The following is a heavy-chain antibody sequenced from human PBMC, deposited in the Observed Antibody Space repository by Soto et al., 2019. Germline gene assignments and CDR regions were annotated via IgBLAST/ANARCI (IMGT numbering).Heavy chain of an antibody. CDR2: INAGNGNT. J-gene: IGHJ5*02. V-gene: IGHV1-3*01. D-gene: IGHD6-13*01. CDR3: ARVQVPAAGMVVWFDP. CDR1: GYTFTTYS. Sequence: ASVKVSCKASGYTFTTYSMHWVRQAPGQRLEWMGWINAGNGNTHYSQKFQGRATITRDTSASTAYMELSSLRSEDTAVYYCARVQVPAAGMVVWFDPWGQGTLVTVSS.